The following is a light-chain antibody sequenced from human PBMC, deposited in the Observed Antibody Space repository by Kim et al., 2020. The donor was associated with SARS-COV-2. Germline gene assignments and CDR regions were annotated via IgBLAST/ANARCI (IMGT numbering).Light chain of an antibody. CDR3: ETWDSDTQV. J-gene: IGLJ2*01. CDR2: VGGSGMY. CDR1: SGHRTNS. Sequence: SSVKLTCTLGSGHRTNSSAWHQQKPGKAPRFLMNVGGSGMYNKGSGVPGRFSGYFSGTDRYLTISNLQSEDEADYYCETWDSDTQVFGGGTKLTVL. V-gene: IGLV4-60*03.